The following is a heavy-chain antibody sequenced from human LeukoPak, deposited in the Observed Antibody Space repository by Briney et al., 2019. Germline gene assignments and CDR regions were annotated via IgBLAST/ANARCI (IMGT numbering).Heavy chain of an antibody. D-gene: IGHD2-15*01. J-gene: IGHJ6*04. CDR2: INHSGST. CDR1: GGSFSGYY. CDR3: ARGLVGYCSGGSCYPDV. V-gene: IGHV4-34*01. Sequence: PSETLSLTCAVYGGSFSGYYWSWIRQPPGKGLEWIGEINHSGSTNYNPSLKSRVTISVDTSKNQFSLKLSSVTAADTAVYYCARGLVGYCSGGSCYPDVWGKGTTVTVSS.